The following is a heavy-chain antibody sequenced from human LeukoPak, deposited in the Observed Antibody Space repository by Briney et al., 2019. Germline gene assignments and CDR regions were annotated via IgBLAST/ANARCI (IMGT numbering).Heavy chain of an antibody. Sequence: GGSLRLSCAASGFTFSNYWMTWVRQAPGKGLEWVANIKQDGSVKYYVDSVKGRFSISRDNANNSMYLEMNSLRAEGTAVYYCARDGSAWLNYYYYMDVWGKGTTVTISS. J-gene: IGHJ6*03. CDR2: IKQDGSVK. D-gene: IGHD6-19*01. V-gene: IGHV3-7*01. CDR1: GFTFSNYW. CDR3: ARDGSAWLNYYYYMDV.